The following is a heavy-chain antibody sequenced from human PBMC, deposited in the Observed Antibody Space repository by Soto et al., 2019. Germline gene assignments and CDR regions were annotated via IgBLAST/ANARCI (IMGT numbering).Heavy chain of an antibody. CDR2: IYYSGST. CDR1: GGSISSYY. D-gene: IGHD3-10*01. Sequence: SETLSLTCTVSGGSISSYYWSWIRQPPGKELEWIGYIYYSGSTNYNPSLKSRVTISVDTSKNQFSLKLSSVTAADTAVYYCARDRMSHYYGSGSYPDLVYYGMDVWGQGTTVTVSS. CDR3: ARDRMSHYYGSGSYPDLVYYGMDV. J-gene: IGHJ6*02. V-gene: IGHV4-59*01.